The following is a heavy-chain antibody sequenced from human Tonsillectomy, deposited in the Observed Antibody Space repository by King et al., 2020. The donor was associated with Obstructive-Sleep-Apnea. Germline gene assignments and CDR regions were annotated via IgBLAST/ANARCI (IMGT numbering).Heavy chain of an antibody. CDR1: GFTFSSYS. CDR3: ARDGGRLRSHYFDY. CDR2: ISSSSSYI. V-gene: IGHV3-21*01. J-gene: IGHJ4*02. D-gene: IGHD6-25*01. Sequence: VQLVESGGGLVKPGGSLRLSCAASGFTFSSYSMNWVRQAPGKGLEWVSSISSSSSYIYYADSVKGRFTISRDNAKNSLYLQMNSLRAEDTAVYYCARDGGRLRSHYFDYWGQGTLVTVSS.